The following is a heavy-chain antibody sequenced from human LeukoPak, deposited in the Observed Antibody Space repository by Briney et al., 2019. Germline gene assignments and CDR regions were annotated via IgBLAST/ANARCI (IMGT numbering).Heavy chain of an antibody. CDR2: ISGSGGST. Sequence: GGSLRLSCAAPGFTFSSYAMSWVRQAPGKGLEWVSAISGSGGSTYYADSVKGRFTISRDNSKNTLYLQMNSLRAEDTAVYYCAKSSSSWYRFDYWGQGTLVTVSS. V-gene: IGHV3-23*01. CDR3: AKSSSSWYRFDY. J-gene: IGHJ4*02. CDR1: GFTFSSYA. D-gene: IGHD6-13*01.